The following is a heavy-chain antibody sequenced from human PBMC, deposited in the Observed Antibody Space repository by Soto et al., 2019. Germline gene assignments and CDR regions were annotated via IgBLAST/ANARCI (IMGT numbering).Heavy chain of an antibody. V-gene: IGHV3-9*01. J-gene: IGHJ6*02. D-gene: IGHD3-10*01. CDR2: ISWNSAAI. CDR3: AKDQSTGSGSPPYYYGMDV. CDR1: GFTFDDYA. Sequence: EVQLVESGGGLVQPGRSLRLSCAASGFTFDDYAMHWVRQARGKGLEWVSVISWNSAAIGYADSVEGRFTISRDNAENSPYLQMNGLRIEDTALYYCAKDQSTGSGSPPYYYGMDVWGQGTTVTVSS.